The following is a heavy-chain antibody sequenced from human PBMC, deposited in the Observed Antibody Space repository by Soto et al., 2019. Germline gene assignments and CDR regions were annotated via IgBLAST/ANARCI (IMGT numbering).Heavy chain of an antibody. Sequence: QITLKESGPPLVKPTQTLTLTCACSGFSIRNSGVAVGWIRQPPGKALEWRALIYWDDDKGYSPSLKSRRRIPRYTSKNGIVHTVTNMEPGDTDTYYHAYRAITSNQGYDDWRQGTQVTV. CDR2: IYWDDDK. CDR1: GFSIRNSGVA. V-gene: IGHV2-5*02. CDR3: AYRAITSNQGYDD. D-gene: IGHD2-15*01. J-gene: IGHJ4*02.